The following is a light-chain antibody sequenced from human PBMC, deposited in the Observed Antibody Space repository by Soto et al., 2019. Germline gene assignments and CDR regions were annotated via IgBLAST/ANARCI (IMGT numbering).Light chain of an antibody. V-gene: IGKV3-11*01. J-gene: IGKJ1*01. Sequence: EIVLTQSPATLSLSPGERATLSCRASQSVSGYLAWYQQKPGQAPRLLIYDASNRATGIPARFSGSGSGTDFTLTISRLEPEDFGIYYCQQYENYWTFGQGTKVDIK. CDR1: QSVSGY. CDR2: DAS. CDR3: QQYENYWT.